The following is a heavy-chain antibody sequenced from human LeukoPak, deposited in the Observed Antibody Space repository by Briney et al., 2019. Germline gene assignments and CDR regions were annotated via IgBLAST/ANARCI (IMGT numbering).Heavy chain of an antibody. CDR1: GGSFSGYY. J-gene: IGHJ4*02. CDR2: INHSGST. V-gene: IGHV4-34*01. Sequence: SETLSLTCAVYGGSFSGYYWSWIRQPPGKGREWSVGINHSGSTNYNPSLKRRGTISVDTSKNQCSLKLSSVTAADTAVYYCARLRVPWYYFDYCGQGALVTVSS. CDR3: ARLRVPWYYFDY. D-gene: IGHD2-15*01.